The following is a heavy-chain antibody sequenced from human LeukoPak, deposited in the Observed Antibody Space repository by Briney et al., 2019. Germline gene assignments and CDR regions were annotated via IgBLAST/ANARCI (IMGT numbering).Heavy chain of an antibody. CDR2: IWYDGNNK. D-gene: IGHD6-13*01. Sequence: GGSLRLSCAASGFTFSSYGMHCVRQAPGKGLEWVAVIWYDGNNKYSADSVKGRFTISRDNSKNTLYLQMNSLRAEDTAVYYCAKETFIAAANNWFDPWGQGTLVTVSS. V-gene: IGHV3-33*06. J-gene: IGHJ5*02. CDR1: GFTFSSYG. CDR3: AKETFIAAANNWFDP.